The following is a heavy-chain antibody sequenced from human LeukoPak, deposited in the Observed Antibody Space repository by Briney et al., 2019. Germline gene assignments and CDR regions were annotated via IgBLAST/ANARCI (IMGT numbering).Heavy chain of an antibody. CDR3: ARDRPALIDSDPGDYYYGMDV. CDR1: GGTFSSYA. J-gene: IGHJ6*04. V-gene: IGHV1-69*01. D-gene: IGHD1-14*01. CDR2: VIPIFGTA. Sequence: SVKVSCKASGGTFSSYAISWVRQAPGQGLEWMGGVIPIFGTANYAQKFQGRVTITADESTSTAYMELSSLRSEDTAVYYCARDRPALIDSDPGDYYYGMDVWGKGTTVTVSS.